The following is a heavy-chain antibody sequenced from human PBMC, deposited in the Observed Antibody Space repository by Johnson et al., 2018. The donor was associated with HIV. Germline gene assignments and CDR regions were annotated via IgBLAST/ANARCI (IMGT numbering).Heavy chain of an antibody. D-gene: IGHD6-13*01. V-gene: IGHV3-23*04. Sequence: VQLVESGGGLVKPGGSLRLSCAASGFTFSDYYMSWIRQAPGKGLEWVSAISGSGGSTYYADSVNGRFTISRDNSKNTLSLQMNSLRAEDTAVYCCARDPGAAGGIWGQGTMVTVSS. CDR2: ISGSGGST. J-gene: IGHJ3*02. CDR1: GFTFSDYY. CDR3: ARDPGAAGGI.